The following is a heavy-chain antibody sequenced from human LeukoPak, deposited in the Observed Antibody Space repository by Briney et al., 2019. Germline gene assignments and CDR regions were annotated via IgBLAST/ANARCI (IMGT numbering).Heavy chain of an antibody. D-gene: IGHD5-12*01. J-gene: IGHJ3*02. CDR3: ARHGKYSGYPRDAFDI. V-gene: IGHV4-39*01. CDR2: IYYSGST. CDR1: GGSISSSSYY. Sequence: KPSETLSLTCTVSGGSISSSSYYWDWIRQPPGKGLEWIGSIYYSGSTYYNPSLKSRVTISVDTSKNQFSLKLSSVIAADTAVYYCARHGKYSGYPRDAFDIWGQGTVVTVSS.